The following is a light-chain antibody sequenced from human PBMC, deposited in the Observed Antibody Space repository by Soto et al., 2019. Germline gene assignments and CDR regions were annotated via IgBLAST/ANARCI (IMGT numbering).Light chain of an antibody. V-gene: IGLV4-69*01. CDR1: SGHSSYA. Sequence: QPVLTQSPSASASLGASVKLTCTLSSGHSSYAIAWHQQQPEKGPRYLMKLNSDGSHSKGHGIPDRFSGSSSGAERYLTISSLQSEDEADYYCQTWGTGPFVFGTGTKVTVL. CDR2: LNSDGSH. J-gene: IGLJ1*01. CDR3: QTWGTGPFV.